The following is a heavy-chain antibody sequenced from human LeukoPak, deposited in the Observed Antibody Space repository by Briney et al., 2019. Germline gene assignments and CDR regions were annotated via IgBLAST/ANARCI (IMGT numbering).Heavy chain of an antibody. J-gene: IGHJ4*02. CDR1: GYTFTSYY. D-gene: IGHD3-22*01. CDR3: ARDCLVYYYDSSGYCNDY. V-gene: IGHV1-46*01. Sequence: GASVKVSCKASGYTFTSYYMHRVRQAPGQGLEWMGIINPSGGSTSYAQKFQGRVTMTRDTSTSTVYMELSSLRSEDTAVYYCARDCLVYYYDSSGYCNDYWGQGTLVTVSS. CDR2: INPSGGST.